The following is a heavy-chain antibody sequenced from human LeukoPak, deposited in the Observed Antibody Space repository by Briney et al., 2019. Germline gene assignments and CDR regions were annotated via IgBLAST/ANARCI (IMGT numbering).Heavy chain of an antibody. CDR3: AKAIYSSSRMDV. V-gene: IGHV3-23*01. CDR1: GFTFSSYA. CDR2: ISGSGGST. D-gene: IGHD6-13*01. J-gene: IGHJ6*02. Sequence: GGSLRLSCAASGFTFSSYAMSWVRQAPGKGLEWVSAISGSGGSTYYADSVKGRFTISRDNSKNTLYLQMDSLRAEDTAVYYCAKAIYSSSRMDVWGQGTTVTVSS.